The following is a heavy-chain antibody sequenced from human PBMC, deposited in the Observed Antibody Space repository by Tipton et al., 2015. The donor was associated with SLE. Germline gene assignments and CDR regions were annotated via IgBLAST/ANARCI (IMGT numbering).Heavy chain of an antibody. CDR2: INSDGSST. CDR1: GFTFSSYG. V-gene: IGHV3-74*01. Sequence: SLRLSCAASGFTFSSYGMHWVRQAPGKGLVWVSRINSDGSSTSYADSVKGRFTISRDNAKNTLYLQMNSLRAEDTAVYYCASLGSGWYKGAFDIWGQGTMVTVSS. CDR3: ASLGSGWYKGAFDI. D-gene: IGHD6-19*01. J-gene: IGHJ3*02.